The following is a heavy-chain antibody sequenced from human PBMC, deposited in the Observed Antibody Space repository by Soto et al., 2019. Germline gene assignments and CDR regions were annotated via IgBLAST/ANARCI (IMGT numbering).Heavy chain of an antibody. Sequence: ASETLSLTCAVSGGSISSGGYSWSWIRQPPGKGLEWIGYIYHSGSTYYNPSLKSRATISVDRSKNQFSLKLSSVTAADTAVYYCARGIVATRRGWFDPWGQGTLVTVSS. CDR1: GGSISSGGYS. CDR3: ARGIVATRRGWFDP. V-gene: IGHV4-30-2*01. CDR2: IYHSGST. D-gene: IGHD5-12*01. J-gene: IGHJ5*02.